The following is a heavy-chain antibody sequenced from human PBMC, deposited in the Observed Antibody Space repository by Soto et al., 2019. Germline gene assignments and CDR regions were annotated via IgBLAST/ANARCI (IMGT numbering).Heavy chain of an antibody. V-gene: IGHV3-23*01. CDR2: ISGSGGST. D-gene: IGHD6-19*01. CDR1: GFTFSSYA. J-gene: IGHJ4*02. Sequence: GESLKISCAASGFTFSSYAMSWVRQAPGKGLEWVSAISGSGGSTYYADSVKGRFTISRDNSKNTLYLQMNSLRAEDTAVYYCAKDQIAVAGPKTLLDWGQGTLVTVSS. CDR3: AKDQIAVAGPKTLLD.